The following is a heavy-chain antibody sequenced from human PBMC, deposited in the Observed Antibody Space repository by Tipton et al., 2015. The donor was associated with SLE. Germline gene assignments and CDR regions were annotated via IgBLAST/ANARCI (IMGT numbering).Heavy chain of an antibody. CDR3: ARDGGKGYSSDI. Sequence: SLRLSCAASGFTFSIYSMNWVRQAPGKGLEWVSYISGTSRTIYYADSVKGRFTISRDNAKNSLYLQMNSLRAEDTAVYFCARDGGKGYSSDIWGQGTRVTVSS. CDR1: GFTFSIYS. J-gene: IGHJ3*02. CDR2: ISGTSRTI. D-gene: IGHD2-21*01. V-gene: IGHV3-48*01.